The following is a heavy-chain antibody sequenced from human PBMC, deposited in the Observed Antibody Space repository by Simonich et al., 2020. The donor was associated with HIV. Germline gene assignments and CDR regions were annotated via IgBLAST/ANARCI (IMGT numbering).Heavy chain of an antibody. J-gene: IGHJ3*02. CDR1: GYTFTGYY. CDR3: ARGGAYYEGGAFDI. V-gene: IGHV1-2*02. D-gene: IGHD3-22*01. Sequence: QVQPVQSGAEVKKPGASVKVSCKASGYTFTGYYMHWVRQAPGKGLELRGWINPNRGGTNYAQKFQGRVTMTRDTSISTAYMELSRLRSDDTAVYYCARGGAYYEGGAFDIWGQGTMVTVSS. CDR2: INPNRGGT.